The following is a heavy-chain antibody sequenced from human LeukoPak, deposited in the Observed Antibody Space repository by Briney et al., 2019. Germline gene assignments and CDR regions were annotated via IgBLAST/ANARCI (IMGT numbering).Heavy chain of an antibody. CDR1: GGSISNTLYY. Sequence: SETLSLTCTVSGGSISNTLYYWAWIRQPPGKGLESIGSIYYSRSTYYSPSLKSRVTISVDTSKNQFSLKLTSVTAADTAVYYCARDNHGDGNFDCWGQGILVTVSS. V-gene: IGHV4-39*02. J-gene: IGHJ4*02. D-gene: IGHD1-14*01. CDR2: IYYSRST. CDR3: ARDNHGDGNFDC.